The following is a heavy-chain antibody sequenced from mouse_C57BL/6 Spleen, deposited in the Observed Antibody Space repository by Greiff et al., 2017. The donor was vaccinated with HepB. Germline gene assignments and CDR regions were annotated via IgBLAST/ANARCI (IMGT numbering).Heavy chain of an antibody. D-gene: IGHD1-1*01. CDR3: ARLDYYGSSYDYAMDY. J-gene: IGHJ4*01. Sequence: EVKLMESGGDLVKPGGSLKLSCAASGFTFSSYGMSWVRQTPDKRLEWVATISSGGSYTYYPDSVKGRFTISRDNAKNAQYLQISSLKSEDTAMYYCARLDYYGSSYDYAMDYWGQGTSVTVSS. CDR2: ISSGGSYT. V-gene: IGHV5-6*01. CDR1: GFTFSSYG.